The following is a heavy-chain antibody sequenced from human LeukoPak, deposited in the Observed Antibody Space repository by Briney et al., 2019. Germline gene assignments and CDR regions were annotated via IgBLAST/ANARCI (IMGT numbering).Heavy chain of an antibody. CDR2: IKKDGSEK. CDR3: ARNQRRLDY. J-gene: IGHJ4*02. Sequence: GGSLRLSRAASGFTSSSYWMSWVRQAPGKGLEWVANIKKDGSEKYYVDSVKGRFTIPRDNAKNSLYLQVNSLRAEDTAVYYCARNQRRLDYWGQGTLVTVSS. D-gene: IGHD1-14*01. CDR1: GFTSSSYW. V-gene: IGHV3-7*01.